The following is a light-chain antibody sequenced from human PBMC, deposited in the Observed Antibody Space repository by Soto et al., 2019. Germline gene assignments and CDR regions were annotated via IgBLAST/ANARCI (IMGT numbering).Light chain of an antibody. CDR2: DNS. Sequence: QSVLTQPPSVSGVPGQRVTISCTGSGSTFGAGYDVHWYQQLPGSAPKLLISDNSNRPSGVPDRFSGSKSGTSASLAISGLQAEDEADYYCQSYDSSLSVIFGGGTKLTVL. J-gene: IGLJ2*01. CDR3: QSYDSSLSVI. V-gene: IGLV1-40*01. CDR1: GSTFGAGYD.